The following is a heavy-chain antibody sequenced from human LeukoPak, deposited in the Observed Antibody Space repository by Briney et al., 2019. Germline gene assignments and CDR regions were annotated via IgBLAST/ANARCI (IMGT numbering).Heavy chain of an antibody. CDR1: GYTFTSYD. CDR3: ASGIVGAWYYFDY. CDR2: MNPNSGNI. Sequence: GASVKVSCKASGYTFTSYDINWVRQAPGQGLEWMGWMNPNSGNIGYAQKFQGRVTMTRNTSISTAYMELSSLRSEDTAVYYCASGIVGAWYYFDYWGQGTLVTVSS. D-gene: IGHD1-26*01. V-gene: IGHV1-8*01. J-gene: IGHJ4*02.